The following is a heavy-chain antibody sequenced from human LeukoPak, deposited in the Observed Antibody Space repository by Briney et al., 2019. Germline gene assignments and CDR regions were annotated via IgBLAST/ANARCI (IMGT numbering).Heavy chain of an antibody. D-gene: IGHD3-10*01. CDR1: GFTFSDYY. J-gene: IGHJ3*02. CDR2: ISSTSSYT. V-gene: IGHV3-11*06. Sequence: GGSLRLSCAASGFTFSDYYMSWIRQAPGKGLEWVSYISSTSSYTNYADSVKGRFTISRDNAKNSLYLQMNSLRAEDTAVYYCAREFEGQEAGAYGSGSYDVFDIWGQGTMVTVSS. CDR3: AREFEGQEAGAYGSGSYDVFDI.